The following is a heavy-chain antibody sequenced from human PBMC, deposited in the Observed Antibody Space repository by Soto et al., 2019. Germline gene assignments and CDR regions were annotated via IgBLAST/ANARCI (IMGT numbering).Heavy chain of an antibody. CDR3: AKDVVPAALWASDY. Sequence: QVQLVESGGGVVQPGRSLRLSCAASGFTFSSYGMHWVRQAPGKGLEWVAVISYDGSNKYYADSVKGRFTISGDNSKNTLYLQMNCLGAEDTGVYYCAKDVVPAALWASDYLGQGTLVTVSS. CDR1: GFTFSSYG. D-gene: IGHD2-2*01. J-gene: IGHJ4*02. CDR2: ISYDGSNK. V-gene: IGHV3-30*18.